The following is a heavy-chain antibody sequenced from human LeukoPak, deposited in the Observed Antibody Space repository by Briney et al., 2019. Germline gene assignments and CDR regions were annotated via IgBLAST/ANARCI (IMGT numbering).Heavy chain of an antibody. J-gene: IGHJ3*02. D-gene: IGHD2-15*01. V-gene: IGHV3-30-3*01. CDR2: ISYDGSNK. CDR3: ARAHCSGGSCYNGSQWLADAFDI. Sequence: QPGGSLRLSCAASGFTFSSYAMSWVRQAPGKGLEWVAVISYDGSNKYYADSVKGRFTISRDNSKSTLYLQMNSLRAEDTAVYYCARAHCSGGSCYNGSQWLADAFDIWGQGTMVTVSS. CDR1: GFTFSSYA.